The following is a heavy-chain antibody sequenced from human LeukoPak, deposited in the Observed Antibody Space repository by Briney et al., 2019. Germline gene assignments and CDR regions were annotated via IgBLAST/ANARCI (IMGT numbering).Heavy chain of an antibody. J-gene: IGHJ4*02. D-gene: IGHD1-7*01. Sequence: GASVKVSCKASGYTFTSYYMHWVRRAPGQGLEWMGIINPSGGSTSYAQKFQGRVTMTRDMSTSTVYMELSSLRSEDTAVYYCARGDGVHNWNYSVPDDYWGQGTLVTVSS. CDR1: GYTFTSYY. CDR3: ARGDGVHNWNYSVPDDY. V-gene: IGHV1-46*01. CDR2: INPSGGST.